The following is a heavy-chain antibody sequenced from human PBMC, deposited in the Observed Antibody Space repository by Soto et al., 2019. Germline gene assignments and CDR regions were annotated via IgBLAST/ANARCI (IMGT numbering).Heavy chain of an antibody. D-gene: IGHD3-22*01. CDR3: ARDRLRGYDSSGFYS. J-gene: IGHJ4*02. CDR2: INPSDGNR. Sequence: APVKVSCXACGWSFSFYGINWVRQAPGQGLEWMGWINPSDGNRNFAQKFEDRVTMTTATSTNTVFLELRSLKSDDTAIYYCARDRLRGYDSSGFYSWGQGTMVTVSS. V-gene: IGHV1-18*01. CDR1: GWSFSFYG.